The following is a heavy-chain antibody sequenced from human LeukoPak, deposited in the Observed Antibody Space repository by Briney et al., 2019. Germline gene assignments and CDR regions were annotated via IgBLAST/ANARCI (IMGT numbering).Heavy chain of an antibody. CDR1: GYTFTSYY. CDR3: AREASSSSSVWVGYFDY. J-gene: IGHJ4*02. V-gene: IGHV1-46*03. Sequence: ASVKVSCKASGYTFTSYYMHWVRQAPGQGLEWMGIINPSGVSTSYAQKFQGRVTMTRDTSTSTVYMELSSLRSEDTAVYYCAREASSSSSVWVGYFDYWGQGTLVTVSS. CDR2: INPSGVST. D-gene: IGHD6-6*01.